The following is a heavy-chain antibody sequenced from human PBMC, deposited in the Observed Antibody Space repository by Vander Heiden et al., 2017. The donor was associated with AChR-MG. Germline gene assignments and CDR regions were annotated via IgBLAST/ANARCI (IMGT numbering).Heavy chain of an antibody. CDR1: GYTFTNHW. Sequence: EVQLVQSGAEVKKPGESLKISCKGSGYTFTNHWIAWVRQKPGTGLEWTGIIYPGDSDTRYSPSFQGQVTISADKSINTAYLQWNSLKASDTAIYFCARGSGFDGLFDYWGQGTLGTVSS. CDR3: ARGSGFDGLFDY. D-gene: IGHD6-19*01. CDR2: IYPGDSDT. J-gene: IGHJ4*02. V-gene: IGHV5-51*01.